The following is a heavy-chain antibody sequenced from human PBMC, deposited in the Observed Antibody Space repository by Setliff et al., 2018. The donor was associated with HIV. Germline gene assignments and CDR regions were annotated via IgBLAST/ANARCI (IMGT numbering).Heavy chain of an antibody. CDR2: ISYDGNSQ. J-gene: IGHJ6*02. CDR3: ARDCRVGWVFTYGMDV. D-gene: IGHD6-13*01. Sequence: GGSLRLSCAASGFTFSYYTMHWIRQTPDNGLEWVAVISYDGNSQYYADSVKGRFTLSRDNFRNTLYLQMNSLRPEDTAVYYCARDCRVGWVFTYGMDVWGQGALVTVSS. V-gene: IGHV3-30*04. CDR1: GFTFSYYT.